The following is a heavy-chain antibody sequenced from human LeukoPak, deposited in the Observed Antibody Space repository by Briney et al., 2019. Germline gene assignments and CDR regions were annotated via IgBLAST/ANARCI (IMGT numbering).Heavy chain of an antibody. CDR2: IKQDGSEK. D-gene: IGHD3-16*01. V-gene: IGHV3-7*01. CDR3: ARDGDYGDY. J-gene: IGHJ4*02. CDR1: GFTFSNAW. Sequence: GGSLRLSCAASGFTFSNAWMSWVRQAPGKGLEWVANIKQDGSEKYYVDSVKGRFTISRDNAKNSLYLQMNSLRAEDTAVYYCARDGDYGDYWGQGTLVTVSS.